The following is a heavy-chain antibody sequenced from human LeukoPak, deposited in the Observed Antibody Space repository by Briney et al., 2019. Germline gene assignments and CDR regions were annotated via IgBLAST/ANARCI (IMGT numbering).Heavy chain of an antibody. V-gene: IGHV4-39*07. CDR1: GGSISSSSYY. CDR3: ARGQQLVRGNYFDY. Sequence: SETLSLTCTVSGGSISSSSYYWGWIRQPPGKGLEWIGSIYYSGSTYYNPSLKSRVTISVDTSKNQFSLKLSSVTAADTAVYYCARGQQLVRGNYFDYWGQGTLVTVSS. CDR2: IYYSGST. D-gene: IGHD6-13*01. J-gene: IGHJ4*02.